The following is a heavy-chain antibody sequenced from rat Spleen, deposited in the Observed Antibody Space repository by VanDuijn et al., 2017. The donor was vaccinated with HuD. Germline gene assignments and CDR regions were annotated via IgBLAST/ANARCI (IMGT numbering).Heavy chain of an antibody. J-gene: IGHJ4*01. CDR3: TGDRHSPGVMDA. CDR1: GFSLTSYH. Sequence: QVQLKESGPGLVQPSQTLSLTCTVSGFSLTSYHVSWVRQPPGKGLEWIAAISSGGSTYYNSALKSRLSISRDTPKSQVFLKMNSLQTEDTAIYFCTGDRHSPGVMDAWGQGASVTVSS. V-gene: IGHV2S12*01. D-gene: IGHD1-4*01. CDR2: ISSGGST.